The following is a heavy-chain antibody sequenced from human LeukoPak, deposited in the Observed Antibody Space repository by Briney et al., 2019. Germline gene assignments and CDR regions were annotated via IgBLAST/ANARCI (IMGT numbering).Heavy chain of an antibody. CDR1: GFTFSSYG. CDR2: IRYDGSNK. J-gene: IGHJ4*02. Sequence: HPGGSLRLSCAASGFTFSSYGMHWVRQAPGKGLEWVAFIRYDGSNKYYADSVKGRFTISRDNSKNTLYLQMNSLRAEDTAVYYCAKEVGATSRPFDYWGQGTLVTVSS. D-gene: IGHD1-26*01. CDR3: AKEVGATSRPFDY. V-gene: IGHV3-30*02.